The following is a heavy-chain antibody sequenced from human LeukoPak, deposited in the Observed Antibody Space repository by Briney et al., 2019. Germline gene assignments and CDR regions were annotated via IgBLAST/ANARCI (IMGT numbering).Heavy chain of an antibody. J-gene: IGHJ6*03. CDR2: IYHSGST. V-gene: IGHV4-4*02. Sequence: PSETLSLTCAVSGGSISSSNWWSWVRQPPGKGLEWIGEIYHSGSTNYNPSLKSRVTISVDKSKNQFSLKLSSVTAADTAVYYCARLSRNYYYYMDVWGKGTTVTVSS. CDR3: ARLSRNYYYYMDV. CDR1: GGSISSSNW.